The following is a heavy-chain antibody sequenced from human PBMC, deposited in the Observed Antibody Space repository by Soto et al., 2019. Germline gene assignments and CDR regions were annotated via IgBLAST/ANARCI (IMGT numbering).Heavy chain of an antibody. Sequence: EVQLVESGGGLVQPGGSLRLSCVASGFTFSSSWMSWVRQAPGKGLEWVANIKQDGSDKYYVDSVEGRFTISRDNGKNSLYLQMNSLRAEDTAVYYCARTSSFAAAVWGQGTMVIVSS. CDR1: GFTFSSSW. V-gene: IGHV3-7*01. CDR3: ARTSSFAAAV. J-gene: IGHJ3*01. D-gene: IGHD6-13*01. CDR2: IKQDGSDK.